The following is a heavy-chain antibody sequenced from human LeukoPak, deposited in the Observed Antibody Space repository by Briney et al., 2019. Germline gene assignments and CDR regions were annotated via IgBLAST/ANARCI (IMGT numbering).Heavy chain of an antibody. CDR2: INPNSGGT. D-gene: IGHD3-3*01. J-gene: IGHJ4*02. Sequence: ASVKVSCKASGYTFTGYYMHWVRQAPGQGLEWMGRINPNSGGTNYAQKFQGRVTVTRDTSISTAYMELSRLRSDDTAVYYCASAGGITIFGVVIIPDFDYWGQGTLVTVSS. CDR3: ASAGGITIFGVVIIPDFDY. V-gene: IGHV1-2*06. CDR1: GYTFTGYY.